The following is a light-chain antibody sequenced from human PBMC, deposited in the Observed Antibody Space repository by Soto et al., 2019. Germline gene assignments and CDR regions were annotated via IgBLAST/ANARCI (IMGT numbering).Light chain of an antibody. Sequence: DIQMTQSPSSLSASLGDRVTITCRASRTIDNYLNWYQQKPGRAPELLVYATSSLQSGVPSRFSGSGSGTEFTLTISSLQPEDFATYYCLQYNSYPFTFGQGTRLEIK. CDR2: ATS. CDR1: RTIDNY. CDR3: LQYNSYPFT. J-gene: IGKJ5*01. V-gene: IGKV1-17*01.